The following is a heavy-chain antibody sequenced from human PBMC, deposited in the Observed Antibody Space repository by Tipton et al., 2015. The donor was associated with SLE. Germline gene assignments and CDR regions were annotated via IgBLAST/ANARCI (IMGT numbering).Heavy chain of an antibody. CDR2: IYHSGST. CDR3: TSGSGGYQRTDY. D-gene: IGHD5-12*01. V-gene: IGHV4-39*01. CDR1: GGSISGSNYY. J-gene: IGHJ4*02. Sequence: TLSLTCTVSGGSISGSNYYWAWIRQPPEKGLELIGTIYHSGSTYYNPSLKSRVTISVDTSKNQFSLQLTSVTAADTALYFCTSGSGGYQRTDYWGQGTLVTVSS.